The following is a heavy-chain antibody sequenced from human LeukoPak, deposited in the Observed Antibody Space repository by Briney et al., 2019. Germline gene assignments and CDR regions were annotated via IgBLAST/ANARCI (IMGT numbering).Heavy chain of an antibody. V-gene: IGHV4-59*12. CDR3: ARVKKGYCSSTSCPLRFDP. D-gene: IGHD2-2*01. Sequence: KPSETLSLTCTVSGGSISSYYWSWIRQPPGKGLEWIGYIYYSGSTNYNPSLKSRVTISVDTSKNQFSLKLSSVTAADTAVYYCARVKKGYCSSTSCPLRFDPWGQGTLVTVSS. CDR2: IYYSGST. J-gene: IGHJ5*02. CDR1: GGSISSYY.